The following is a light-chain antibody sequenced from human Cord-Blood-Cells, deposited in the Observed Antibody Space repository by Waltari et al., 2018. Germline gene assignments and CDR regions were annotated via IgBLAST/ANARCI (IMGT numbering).Light chain of an antibody. CDR1: QSISSY. J-gene: IGKJ2*02. CDR3: QQSYSTLWT. CDR2: AAS. V-gene: IGKV1-39*01. Sequence: DIQMTQSPSSLSASVGDRVTLTCRASQSISSYLNWYQQKPGKAPKLLIYAASSLQSGVPSRFSGSGSGTDFTLTISSLQPEDFATYYCQQSYSTLWTFGQGTKLEIK.